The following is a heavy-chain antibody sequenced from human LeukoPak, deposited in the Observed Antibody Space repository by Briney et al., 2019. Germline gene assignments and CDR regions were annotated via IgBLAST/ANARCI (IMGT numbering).Heavy chain of an antibody. V-gene: IGHV3-7*01. CDR3: AKVVPGGRDYMDV. D-gene: IGHD6-6*01. J-gene: IGHJ6*03. CDR1: GFTFNNYW. CDR2: IKPDGSEK. Sequence: EGSLRLSCAASGFTFNNYWMSWVRQAAGKGLEWVANIKPDGSEKYYVDSVKGRFTISRDNAKNSVSLQMNSLRAEDTAVYYCAKVVPGGRDYMDVWGKGTTVTVSS.